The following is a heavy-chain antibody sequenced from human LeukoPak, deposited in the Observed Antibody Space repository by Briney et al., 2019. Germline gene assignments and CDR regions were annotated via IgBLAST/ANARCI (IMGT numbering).Heavy chain of an antibody. CDR3: AKDRYFDWLSYSPYYFDY. CDR1: GCTFSSYA. J-gene: IGHJ4*02. V-gene: IGHV3-23*01. Sequence: GGSLRLSCAASGCTFSSYAMSWVRQAPGKGLEWVSAISGSGGSTYYADSVKGRFTISRDNSKNTLYLQMNSLRAEDTAVYYCAKDRYFDWLSYSPYYFDYWGQGTLVTVSS. D-gene: IGHD3-9*01. CDR2: ISGSGGST.